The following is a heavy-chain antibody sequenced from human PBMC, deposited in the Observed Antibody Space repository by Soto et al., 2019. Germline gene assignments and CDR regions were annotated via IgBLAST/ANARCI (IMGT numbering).Heavy chain of an antibody. CDR1: EGTFNSYA. V-gene: IGHV1-69*01. Sequence: QAQVVQSGAEVRKPGSSVKLSCKASEGTFNSYAIAWVRQAPGQGREWMGGIIPYYNTLNYAQKFQDRVTITADDSTNTVYMELSSLRSDDTAVYFCASGASRWYPYCFDSWAQGTLVTVSS. CDR3: ASGASRWYPYCFDS. J-gene: IGHJ4*02. D-gene: IGHD6-13*01. CDR2: IIPYYNTL.